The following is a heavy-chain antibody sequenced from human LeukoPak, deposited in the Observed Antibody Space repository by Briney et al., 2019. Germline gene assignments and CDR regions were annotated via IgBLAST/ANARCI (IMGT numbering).Heavy chain of an antibody. D-gene: IGHD1-26*01. V-gene: IGHV3-53*01. J-gene: IGHJ4*02. CDR3: ARDRVGATTNFDY. Sequence: GGSLRLSCAASGFTVSSNYMSWVRQAPGKGLDWVSVIYSGGNTYYADSVKGRFTISRDNSKNTLYLQMNSLRAEDTAVYYCARDRVGATTNFDYWGQGTLVTVSS. CDR2: IYSGGNT. CDR1: GFTVSSNY.